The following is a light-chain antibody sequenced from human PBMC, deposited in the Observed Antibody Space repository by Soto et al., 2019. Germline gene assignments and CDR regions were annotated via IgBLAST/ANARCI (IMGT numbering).Light chain of an antibody. J-gene: IGLJ2*01. V-gene: IGLV1-47*01. CDR1: SSNIGDNY. CDR3: ASREDTLGGPV. CDR2: RTN. Sequence: QPVLTQPPSVSGPPGQIVTISCSGSSSNIGDNYVYWYQQVPGMAPKLLIYRTNQRPSGVPDRFSGSRSGTSASLVISGLRSEDEADYYCASREDTLGGPVFGGGTKVTVL.